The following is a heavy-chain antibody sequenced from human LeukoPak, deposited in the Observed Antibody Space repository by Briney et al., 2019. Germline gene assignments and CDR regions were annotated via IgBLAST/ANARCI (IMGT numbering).Heavy chain of an antibody. CDR3: ARGGALRYFDWLLSPYNWFDP. CDR1: GYTFTSYD. V-gene: IGHV1-8*03. CDR2: MNPNSGNT. J-gene: IGHJ5*02. Sequence: ASVKVSCKASGYTFTSYDINWVRQATGQGLEWMGWMNPNSGNTGYAQKFQGRVTITRNTSISTAYMELSSLRSEDTAVYYCARGGALRYFDWLLSPYNWFDPWGQGTLVTVSS. D-gene: IGHD3-9*01.